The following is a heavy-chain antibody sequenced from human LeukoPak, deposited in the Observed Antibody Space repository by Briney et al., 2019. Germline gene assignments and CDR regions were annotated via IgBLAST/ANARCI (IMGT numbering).Heavy chain of an antibody. V-gene: IGHV4-39*01. D-gene: IGHD3-10*01. CDR2: ICYSGST. CDR3: ARMVRGIILGPNYYSYSMDV. CDR1: GGSINSHTFY. J-gene: IGHJ6*03. Sequence: PAETLSLTCTVSGGSINSHTFYWAWIRQPPGKGLEWIGNICYSGSTYYNPSLKSRVTISITTSKNQFSLNLTSVSAADRAVYYCARMVRGIILGPNYYSYSMDVWGKEATVTVSS.